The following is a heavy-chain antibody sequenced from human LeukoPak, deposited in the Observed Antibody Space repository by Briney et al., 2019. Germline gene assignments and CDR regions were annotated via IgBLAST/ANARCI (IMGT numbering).Heavy chain of an antibody. J-gene: IGHJ4*02. CDR2: ISSSSSYI. CDR3: ARGSGGSWGGFDY. Sequence: GGSLRLSCAASGFTFSSYSMNWVRQAPGKGLEWVSSISSSSSYIYYADSVKGRFTISRDNAKNSLYLQMNSLRAEDTAVYYCARGSGGSWGGFDYWGQGTLVTVSS. V-gene: IGHV3-21*01. CDR1: GFTFSSYS. D-gene: IGHD2-15*01.